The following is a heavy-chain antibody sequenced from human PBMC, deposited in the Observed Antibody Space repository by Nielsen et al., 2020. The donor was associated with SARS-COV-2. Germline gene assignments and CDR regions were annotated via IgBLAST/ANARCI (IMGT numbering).Heavy chain of an antibody. CDR3: ARDGGILGAAEEAGFDH. Sequence: GESLKISCAASGFTFGNYQMHWVRQAPGKGLEWLAIISYDGSNEHYADSVKGRFTISRDNSRNGVYLQLNSLRAEDTAVYFCARDGGILGAAEEAGFDHWGHGTPVTVSP. CDR1: GFTFGNYQ. V-gene: IGHV3-30-3*01. D-gene: IGHD1-26*01. CDR2: ISYDGSNE. J-gene: IGHJ4*01.